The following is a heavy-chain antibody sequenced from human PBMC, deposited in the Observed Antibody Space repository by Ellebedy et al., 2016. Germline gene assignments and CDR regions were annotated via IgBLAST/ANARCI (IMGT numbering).Heavy chain of an antibody. CDR2: ISGGGDST. CDR1: GFTFSSFA. Sequence: GESLKISXAASGFTFSSFAMSWVRQAPGKGLEWVSAISGGGDSTYYADSVKGRFTISRDNSENRLYLQMNSLRDEDTAVYYCAEGDSYYMDVWGKGTTVTVSS. J-gene: IGHJ6*03. D-gene: IGHD3-16*01. CDR3: AEGDSYYMDV. V-gene: IGHV3-23*01.